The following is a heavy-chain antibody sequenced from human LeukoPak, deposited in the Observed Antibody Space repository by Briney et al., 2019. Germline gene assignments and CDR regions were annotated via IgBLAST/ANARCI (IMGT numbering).Heavy chain of an antibody. V-gene: IGHV3-23*01. D-gene: IGHD4-17*01. CDR3: TKDPNGDYVGAFDP. CDR1: GFTFSSYS. CDR2: ITAGHYST. J-gene: IGHJ5*02. Sequence: PGGSLRLSCAASGFTFSSYSMNWVRQAPGKGLEWLSSITAGHYSTYNTDSVKGRFTISRDDSKNTLYLQMNSLRADDTAVYYCTKDPNGDYVGAFDPWGQGTLVTVSS.